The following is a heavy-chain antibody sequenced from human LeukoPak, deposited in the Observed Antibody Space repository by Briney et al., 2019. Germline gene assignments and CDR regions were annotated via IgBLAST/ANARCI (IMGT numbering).Heavy chain of an antibody. CDR3: AKGLQLDY. CDR2: ISYDGSNK. V-gene: IGHV3-30*18. Sequence: SGGSLRLSCAASGFTFSSYGMHWVRQAPGKGLEWVAVISYDGSNKYYADSVKGRFTISRDNPKNTLYLQMNSLRAEDTAVYYCAKGLQLDYWGQGTLVTVSS. D-gene: IGHD5-18*01. J-gene: IGHJ4*02. CDR1: GFTFSSYG.